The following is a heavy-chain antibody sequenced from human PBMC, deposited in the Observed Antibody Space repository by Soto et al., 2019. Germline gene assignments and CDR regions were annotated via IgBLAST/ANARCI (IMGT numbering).Heavy chain of an antibody. Sequence: QVQLQESGPRLVKPSETLSLTCTVSGGSMTNYYWAWIRQPAGKGLEWIGRIFGIGYTNYNPSLKSRVTLSVDTSKSQFSLKLTSVTAADTAVYYCVREGDYSDNNGYHLFDYWGQGTLVSVSS. V-gene: IGHV4-4*07. CDR3: VREGDYSDNNGYHLFDY. J-gene: IGHJ4*02. CDR2: IFGIGYT. D-gene: IGHD3-22*01. CDR1: GGSMTNYY.